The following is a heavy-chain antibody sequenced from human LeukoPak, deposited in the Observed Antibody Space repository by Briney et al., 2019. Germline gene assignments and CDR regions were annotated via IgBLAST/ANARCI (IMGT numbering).Heavy chain of an antibody. J-gene: IGHJ5*02. D-gene: IGHD3-16*01. Sequence: PSETLYLTCAVSGGSISSGGYSWSWIRQPPGKGLEWIGYIYHSGSTYYNPSLKSRVTISVDRSKNQFSLKLSSVTAADTAVYYCASGGGASLGGNWFDPWGQGTLVTVSS. CDR1: GGSISSGGYS. CDR3: ASGGGASLGGNWFDP. CDR2: IYHSGST. V-gene: IGHV4-30-2*01.